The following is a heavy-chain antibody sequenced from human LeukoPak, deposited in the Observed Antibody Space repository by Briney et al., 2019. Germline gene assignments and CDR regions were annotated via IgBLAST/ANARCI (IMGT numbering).Heavy chain of an antibody. Sequence: TSETLSLTCTVSGGSISSYYWSWIRQPPGKGLEWIGYIYYSGSTNYNPSLKSRVTISVDTSKNQFSLKLSSVTAADTAVYYCARDHPDDAFGIWGQGTMVTVSS. CDR3: ARDHPDDAFGI. CDR1: GGSISSYY. CDR2: IYYSGST. V-gene: IGHV4-59*01. J-gene: IGHJ3*02.